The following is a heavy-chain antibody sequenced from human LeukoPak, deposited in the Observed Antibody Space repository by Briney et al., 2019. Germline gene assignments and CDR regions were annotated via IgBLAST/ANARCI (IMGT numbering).Heavy chain of an antibody. CDR1: GFTFSSFG. CDR3: ARGRFGSGWSFDY. J-gene: IGHJ4*02. D-gene: IGHD6-19*01. CDR2: IWYDGSNK. Sequence: PGRSLRLSCAASGFTFSSFGMHWVRQAPGKGLEWVAAIWYDGSNKYYADSVKGRFTISRDNSKNTLYLQMNSLRAEDTALYYCARGRFGSGWSFDYWGQGTLVTVSS. V-gene: IGHV3-33*01.